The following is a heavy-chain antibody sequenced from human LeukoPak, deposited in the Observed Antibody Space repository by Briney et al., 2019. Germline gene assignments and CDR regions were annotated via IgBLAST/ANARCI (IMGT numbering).Heavy chain of an antibody. CDR1: GGSISSYY. CDR3: ARHPYYDFWSGYDFWYFDL. CDR2: IYYSGST. V-gene: IGHV4-59*08. Sequence: PSETLSLTCTVSGGSISSYYWSWIRQPPGKGLEWIGYIYYSGSTNYNPSLKSRVTISVDTSKNQFSVKLSSVTAADTAVYYCARHPYYDFWSGYDFWYFDLWGRGTLVTVSS. J-gene: IGHJ2*01. D-gene: IGHD3-3*01.